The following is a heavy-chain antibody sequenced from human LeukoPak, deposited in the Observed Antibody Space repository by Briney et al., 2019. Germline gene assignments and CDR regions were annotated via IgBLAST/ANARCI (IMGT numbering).Heavy chain of an antibody. D-gene: IGHD1-26*01. Sequence: SETLSLTCTVSGDSITINYWSWIRQPPGKGLEWIGYIHYSGGAHYNPSLESRVTMSADTSKNQFSLKLSSVTAADTAVYYCARQGADTGTYYGHFDYWGQGTLVTVSS. CDR2: IHYSGGA. CDR1: GDSITINY. CDR3: ARQGADTGTYYGHFDY. V-gene: IGHV4-59*08. J-gene: IGHJ4*02.